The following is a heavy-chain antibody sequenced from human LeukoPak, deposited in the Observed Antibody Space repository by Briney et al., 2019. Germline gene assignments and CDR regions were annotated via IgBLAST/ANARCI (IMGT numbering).Heavy chain of an antibody. CDR2: INPNTGGT. Sequence: GASVKVSCKASGYTFTGYYMHWVRQAPGQGLEWMGWINPNTGGTNYAQKFQGRVTMTRDTSFSTAYMELTSLKSDDTAVYYCAREGTSYYYYMDVWGKGTTVTVSS. CDR3: AREGTSYYYYMDV. J-gene: IGHJ6*03. D-gene: IGHD1-1*01. CDR1: GYTFTGYY. V-gene: IGHV1-2*02.